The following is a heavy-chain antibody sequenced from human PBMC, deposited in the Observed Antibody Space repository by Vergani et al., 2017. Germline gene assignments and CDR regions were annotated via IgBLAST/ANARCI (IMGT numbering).Heavy chain of an antibody. V-gene: IGHV3-21*01. D-gene: IGHD2-2*01. CDR1: GFTFSSYS. J-gene: IGHJ4*02. Sequence: EVQLVESGGGLVKPGGSLRLSCAASGFTFSSYSMNWVRQAPGKGLEWVSSISSSSSYIYYADSVKGRFTISRDNAKNSLYLQMNSLRAEDTAVYYCARAFSSRSSTSSLLRQPGYWGQGTLVTVSS. CDR3: ARAFSSRSSTSSLLRQPGY. CDR2: ISSSSSYI.